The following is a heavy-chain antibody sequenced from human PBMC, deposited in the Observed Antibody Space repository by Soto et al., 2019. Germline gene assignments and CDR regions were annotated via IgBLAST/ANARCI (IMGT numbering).Heavy chain of an antibody. CDR2: ITRSSSYR. CDR3: ARDDGWLIPDY. J-gene: IGHJ4*02. CDR1: GFAFNTYS. D-gene: IGHD6-19*01. Sequence: EVQLVESGGGPVKPGGSLRLSCEASGFAFNTYSMNWVRQAPGQGLEWVAVITRSSSYRYYADSVRGKFTLTRDKAKNSLYLQMNRLRAEDTAIYYGARDDGWLIPDYWGQGTLVTVSS. V-gene: IGHV3-21*06.